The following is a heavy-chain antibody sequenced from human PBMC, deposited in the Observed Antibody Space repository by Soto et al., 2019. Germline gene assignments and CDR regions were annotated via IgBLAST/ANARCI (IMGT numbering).Heavy chain of an antibody. J-gene: IGHJ5*02. Sequence: GALRLSCAASVFTFSDYYMSWIRQAPGKGLEWVSYISSSDNTIYYADSVKGRFTISRDNAKNSLYLQMNSLRAEDTAVYYCAGPPGARGFDPWGQGTLVTVSS. CDR1: VFTFSDYY. V-gene: IGHV3-11*01. CDR2: ISSSDNTI. CDR3: AGPPGARGFDP.